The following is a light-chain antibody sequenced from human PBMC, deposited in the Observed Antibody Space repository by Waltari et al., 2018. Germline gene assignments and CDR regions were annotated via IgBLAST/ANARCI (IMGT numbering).Light chain of an antibody. CDR1: KSISSY. Sequence: DIQMTQSPSSLSASVGDRVTITCRATKSISSYLNWYQQKPGKAPKLLIYAASSLQIGVPSRCSGSGSATDFTLTISSLQPEDVATYYCQQRYSTPWYTFGQGTKLEIK. CDR3: QQRYSTPWYT. CDR2: AAS. V-gene: IGKV1-39*01. J-gene: IGKJ2*01.